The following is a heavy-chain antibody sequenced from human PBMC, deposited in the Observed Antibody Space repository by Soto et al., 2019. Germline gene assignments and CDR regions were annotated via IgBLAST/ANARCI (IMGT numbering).Heavy chain of an antibody. D-gene: IGHD3-22*01. CDR3: AREAYYDSSGYYYWGFVY. CDR2: IWYDGSNK. Sequence: VGSLRLSCAVSGFTFSSYGMHWVRQAPGKGLEWVAVIWYDGSNKYYADSVKGRFTISRDNSKNTLYLQMNSLRAEDTAVYYCAREAYYDSSGYYYWGFVYWGQGTLVTVSS. J-gene: IGHJ4*02. V-gene: IGHV3-33*01. CDR1: GFTFSSYG.